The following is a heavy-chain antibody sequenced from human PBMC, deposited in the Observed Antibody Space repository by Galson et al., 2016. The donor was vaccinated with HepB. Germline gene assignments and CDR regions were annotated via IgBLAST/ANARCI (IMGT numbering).Heavy chain of an antibody. Sequence: SETLSLTCTVSGDSIRSESYYGAWIRQPPGKGLVWIGSIYHSGGTYYNPSFWSRVTMSVDTSKNQFSLKLSSMTAADTATYYCAILYSTGLGGRGYSDFWGQGTLVLVST. V-gene: IGHV4-39*07. CDR3: AILYSTGLGGRGYSDF. CDR2: IYHSGGT. J-gene: IGHJ4*02. D-gene: IGHD2-8*02. CDR1: GDSIRSESYY.